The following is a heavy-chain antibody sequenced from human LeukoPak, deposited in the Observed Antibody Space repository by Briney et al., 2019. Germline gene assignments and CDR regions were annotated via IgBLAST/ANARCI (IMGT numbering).Heavy chain of an antibody. V-gene: IGHV3-23*01. CDR2: IGSGGEST. CDR3: AKLTGPYGSGSSADY. CDR1: GFTFSSFA. Sequence: GGSLRLSCSASGFTFSSFAMSWVRQAPGKGLEWVSAIGSGGESTYYADSVKGRFTISRDNSKNTLYLQMNSLRAEDTAVYYCAKLTGPYGSGSSADYWGQGTLVTVSS. D-gene: IGHD3-10*01. J-gene: IGHJ4*02.